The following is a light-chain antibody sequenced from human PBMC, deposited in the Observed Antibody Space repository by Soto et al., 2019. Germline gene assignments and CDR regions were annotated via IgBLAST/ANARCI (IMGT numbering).Light chain of an antibody. CDR2: DVS. V-gene: IGLV2-14*01. CDR3: SSYTSSSTLEV. J-gene: IGLJ2*01. CDR1: SSDVGGYNY. Sequence: QSVLTQPASVSGSPGQSITISCTGTSSDVGGYNYVSWYQQHPGKAPKVMIYDVSNRPSGVSNRFSGSKSGNTASLTISGLQAEDEADYYCSSYTSSSTLEVFGGGTKVTVL.